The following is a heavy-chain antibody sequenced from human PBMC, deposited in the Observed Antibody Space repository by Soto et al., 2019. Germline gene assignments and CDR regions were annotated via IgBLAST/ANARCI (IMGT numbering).Heavy chain of an antibody. J-gene: IGHJ5*02. CDR1: GFTVSGNY. CDR3: ATTRDLGKCGNNCPGNSQFDP. Sequence: GGSLRLSCAASGFTVSGNYRSWVRQAPGKGLEWVSVIYSGGSTCYADSVKGRFTISRDNAKNSFSLQMNSLRAEDTALYYCATTRDLGKCGNNCPGNSQFDPWGQETLVTVSS. V-gene: IGHV3-53*05. CDR2: IYSGGST. D-gene: IGHD1-20*01.